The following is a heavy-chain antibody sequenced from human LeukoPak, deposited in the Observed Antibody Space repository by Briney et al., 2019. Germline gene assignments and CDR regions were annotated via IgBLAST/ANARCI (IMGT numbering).Heavy chain of an antibody. Sequence: ASVKVSCKASGYTFTSYGISWVRQAPGQGLEWMGWISAYNGNTNYAQKLQGRVTMTTDTSTSTAFMELRSLRSDDTAVYYCARMGDYHLVSFFDYWGQGTLVTVSS. CDR2: ISAYNGNT. D-gene: IGHD4/OR15-4a*01. V-gene: IGHV1-18*01. CDR3: ARMGDYHLVSFFDY. J-gene: IGHJ4*02. CDR1: GYTFTSYG.